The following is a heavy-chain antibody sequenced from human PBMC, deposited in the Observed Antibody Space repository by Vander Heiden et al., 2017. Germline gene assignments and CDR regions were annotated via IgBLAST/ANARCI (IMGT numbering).Heavy chain of an antibody. CDR3: AKENSYGYLYYFDY. CDR1: GFTFVDYG. CDR2: SSWNSGSI. J-gene: IGHJ4*02. Sequence: EVQLVESGGGLVQPGRSLRLSCPAAGFTFVDYGMHWVRQAPGKGLEWVSGSSWNSGSIGYADSVKGRFTITRDNAKNSLYLQMNRLRAEDTALYYCAKENSYGYLYYFDYWGQGTLVNVSS. V-gene: IGHV3-9*01. D-gene: IGHD5-18*01.